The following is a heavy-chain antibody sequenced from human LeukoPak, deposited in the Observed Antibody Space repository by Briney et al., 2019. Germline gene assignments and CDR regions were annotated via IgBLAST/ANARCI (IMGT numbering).Heavy chain of an antibody. CDR1: GGSISSGSYY. D-gene: IGHD3-22*01. J-gene: IGHJ4*02. Sequence: SETLSLTCTVSGGSISSGSYYWSWIRQPPGKGLEWIGYIYYSGSTNYNPSLKSRVTISVDTSKNQFSLKLSSVTAADTAVYYCARGHYYDSSGYYYFDYWGQGTLVTVSS. CDR2: IYYSGST. CDR3: ARGHYYDSSGYYYFDY. V-gene: IGHV4-61*01.